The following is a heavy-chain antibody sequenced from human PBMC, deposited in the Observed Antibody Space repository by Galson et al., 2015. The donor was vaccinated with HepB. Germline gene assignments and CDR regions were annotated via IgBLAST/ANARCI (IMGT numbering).Heavy chain of an antibody. V-gene: IGHV3-49*03. CDR3: TRIVVVITTRLFDY. Sequence: SLRLSCAASGFTFGDYAMSWFRQAPGKGLGWVGFIRSKAYGGTTEYAASVKGRFTISRDDSKSIAYLQMNSLKTEDTAVYYCTRIVVVITTRLFDYWGQGTLVTVSS. D-gene: IGHD3-22*01. J-gene: IGHJ4*02. CDR2: IRSKAYGGTT. CDR1: GFTFGDYA.